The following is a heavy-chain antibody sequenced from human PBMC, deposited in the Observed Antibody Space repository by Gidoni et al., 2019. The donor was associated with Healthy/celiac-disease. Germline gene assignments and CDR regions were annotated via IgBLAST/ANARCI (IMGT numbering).Heavy chain of an antibody. V-gene: IGHV3-23*01. Sequence: EVQLLESGGGLVQPGGSLRLSCAASGFTFSSYAMSWVRQAPGKGLEWVSAISGSGGSTYYADSVKGRFTISRDNSKNTLYLQMNSLRAEDTAVYYCAKDPWGQLERRGYYFDYWGQGTLVTVSS. D-gene: IGHD1-1*01. J-gene: IGHJ4*02. CDR2: ISGSGGST. CDR1: GFTFSSYA. CDR3: AKDPWGQLERRGYYFDY.